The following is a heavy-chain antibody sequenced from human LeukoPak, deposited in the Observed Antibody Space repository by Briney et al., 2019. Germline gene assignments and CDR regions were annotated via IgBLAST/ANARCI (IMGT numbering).Heavy chain of an antibody. Sequence: GASVKVSCKASGYTFTSYGISWVRQAPGQGLEWMGWISAYNGNTNYAQKLQGRVTMTTDTSTSTAYMELRSLRSDDTAVYYSAFYCSSTSCYDADFDYWGQGTLVTVSS. V-gene: IGHV1-18*04. D-gene: IGHD2-2*01. J-gene: IGHJ4*02. CDR2: ISAYNGNT. CDR3: AFYCSSTSCYDADFDY. CDR1: GYTFTSYG.